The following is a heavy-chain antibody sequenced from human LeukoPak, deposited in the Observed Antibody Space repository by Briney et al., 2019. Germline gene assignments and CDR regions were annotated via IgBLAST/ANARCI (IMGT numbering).Heavy chain of an antibody. D-gene: IGHD3-10*01. J-gene: IGHJ4*02. CDR2: IKHSGST. CDR3: ARLPGNYYGSGILSDY. V-gene: IGHV4-34*01. Sequence: SETLSLTCAVYGGSFRGYYWSWIRQPPGKGLEWIGEIKHSGSTNYNPSLKSRITISVDTSKNQFSLKLSSVTAADTAVYYCARLPGNYYGSGILSDYWGQGTLVTVSS. CDR1: GGSFRGYY.